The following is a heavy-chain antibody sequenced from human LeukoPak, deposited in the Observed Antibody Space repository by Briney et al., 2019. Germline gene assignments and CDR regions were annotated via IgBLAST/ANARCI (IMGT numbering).Heavy chain of an antibody. CDR1: GASISSSNYY. D-gene: IGHD7-27*01. V-gene: IGHV4-39*07. CDR2: INYSGST. Sequence: PSETLSLTCTVSGASISSSNYYWGWIRQPPGKGLEWIASINYSGSTYYNPSLKSRVTISVDTSKNQFSLKLSSVTAADTAVYYCARVVTLGTFDYWGQGTLVTVSS. CDR3: ARVVTLGTFDY. J-gene: IGHJ4*02.